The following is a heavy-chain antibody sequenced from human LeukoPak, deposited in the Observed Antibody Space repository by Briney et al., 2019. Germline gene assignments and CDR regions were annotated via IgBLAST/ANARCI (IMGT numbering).Heavy chain of an antibody. CDR3: AFPSLAYGTYDVDF. V-gene: IGHV1-69*10. CDR2: VVPVLGRS. J-gene: IGHJ4*02. D-gene: IGHD1-26*01. Sequence: GASVKVSSKTSGGTFAAYDFAWVRQAPGQGLEWIGRVVPVLGRSDYAQRFRGRVRISADKSTTTAYMELRDLTPDDTAVYYCAFPSLAYGTYDVDFWGQGTLVTVSS. CDR1: GGTFAAYD.